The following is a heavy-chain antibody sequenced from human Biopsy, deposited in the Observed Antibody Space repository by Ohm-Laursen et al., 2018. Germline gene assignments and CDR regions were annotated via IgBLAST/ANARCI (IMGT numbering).Heavy chain of an antibody. CDR2: IFYRANT. D-gene: IGHD2-15*01. V-gene: IGHV4-31*03. CDR1: GVSINGGRYY. J-gene: IGHJ4*02. CDR3: ARLGSGDYFPTFFDF. Sequence: SQTLSLTCPVSGVSINGGRYYWNWIRHHPGKGLEWIGNIFYRANTYYNPSLKSRVTISVDTSKNQFSLKLSSVTAADTAVYYCARLGSGDYFPTFFDFWGQGALVTVSS.